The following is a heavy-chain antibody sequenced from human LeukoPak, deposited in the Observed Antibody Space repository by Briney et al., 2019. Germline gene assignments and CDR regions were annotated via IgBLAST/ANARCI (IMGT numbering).Heavy chain of an antibody. V-gene: IGHV6-1*01. J-gene: IGHJ6*02. CDR1: GDSVSSNSAA. CDR2: TYYRSKWYN. CDR3: ARGYDSSGYYWGNYYYGMDV. Sequence: SQTLSLTCAISGDSVSSNSAAWNWLRQSPSRGLEWLGRTYYRSKWYNDYAVSVKSRITINPDTSKNQFSLQLNSVTPEDTAVYYCARGYDSSGYYWGNYYYGMDVWGQGTTVTVSS. D-gene: IGHD3-22*01.